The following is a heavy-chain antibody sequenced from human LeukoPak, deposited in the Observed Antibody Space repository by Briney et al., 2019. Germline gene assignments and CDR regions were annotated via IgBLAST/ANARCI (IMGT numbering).Heavy chain of an antibody. CDR2: IKADGTAT. J-gene: IGHJ4*02. CDR1: GFTFSNYW. Sequence: GGSLRLSCAASGFTFSNYWMQWVRQAPGKGLVWVSRIKADGTATTYADSVEGRFTISRDNAKNTLYLEMNSLRAEDTAVYYCAGSCGSDCYHKVPGDYWGQGTLVTVSS. CDR3: AGSCGSDCYHKVPGDY. V-gene: IGHV3-74*03. D-gene: IGHD2-21*02.